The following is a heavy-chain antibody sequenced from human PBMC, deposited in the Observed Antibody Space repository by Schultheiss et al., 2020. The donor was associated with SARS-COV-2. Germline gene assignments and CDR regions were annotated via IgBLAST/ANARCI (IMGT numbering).Heavy chain of an antibody. CDR3: TREHYSGYNYAMGY. Sequence: GGSLRLSCAASGFTFSSYEMNWVRQAPGKGLEWVSYISSSGSTIYYADSVKGRFTISRDNGKNTLHLQMNSLRDEDTAVYYCTREHYSGYNYAMGYWGQGILVTVSS. D-gene: IGHD5-12*01. CDR1: GFTFSSYE. CDR2: ISSSGSTI. V-gene: IGHV3-48*03. J-gene: IGHJ4*02.